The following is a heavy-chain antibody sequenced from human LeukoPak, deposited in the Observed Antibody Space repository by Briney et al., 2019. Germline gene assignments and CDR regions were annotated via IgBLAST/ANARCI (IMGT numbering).Heavy chain of an antibody. J-gene: IGHJ4*02. CDR1: GFTFSSYW. D-gene: IGHD1-26*01. V-gene: IGHV3-74*01. Sequence: GGSLRLSCAASGFTFSSYWMHWVRQAPGKGLVWVSRINSDGSSTSYADSVKGRFTISRDNAKTSLYLQMNSLRAEDTAFYYCARSPSGLVGATTDYWGQGTLVTVSS. CDR3: ARSPSGLVGATTDY. CDR2: INSDGSST.